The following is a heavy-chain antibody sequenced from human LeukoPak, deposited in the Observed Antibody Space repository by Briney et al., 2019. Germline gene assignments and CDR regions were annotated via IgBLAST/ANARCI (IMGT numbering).Heavy chain of an antibody. V-gene: IGHV3-23*01. CDR1: GFTFSSYA. D-gene: IGHD5-12*01. CDR2: ISATGGST. J-gene: IGHJ3*02. CDR3: ARSQWLRFDAFDI. Sequence: GGSLRLSCAASGFTFSSYAMSWVRQAPGKGLEWVSVISATGGSTSYADSVKGRFTISRDNSKNTLFLQMNSLRAEDTAVYYCARSQWLRFDAFDIWGQGTMVTVSS.